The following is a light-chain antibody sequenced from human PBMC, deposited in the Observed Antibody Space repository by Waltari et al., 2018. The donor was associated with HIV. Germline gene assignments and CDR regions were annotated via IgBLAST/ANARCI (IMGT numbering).Light chain of an antibody. CDR1: SSDVGSYNL. J-gene: IGLJ2*01. Sequence: QSALTQPASVSGSPGQSITISCTGTSSDVGSYNLVSWYQKHPGKAPKLMIYAVRKRPCWVSNRFSGSKAGNTASLTSSGLQADDEADYYCCSYAGSSTLVFGGGTRLPVL. CDR3: CSYAGSSTLV. V-gene: IGLV2-23*02. CDR2: AVR.